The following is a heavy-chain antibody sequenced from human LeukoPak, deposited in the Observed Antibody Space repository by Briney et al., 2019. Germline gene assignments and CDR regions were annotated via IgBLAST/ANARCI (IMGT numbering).Heavy chain of an antibody. D-gene: IGHD6-13*01. Sequence: ASVEVSCKASGYTFTSYYMHWARQAPGQGLEWMGWINPNSGGTDYAQNFQGRVTMTRDTSISTAYMDLRRLRSDDTAMYYCARVRGSAAAGSLGYWGQGTLVTVSS. CDR2: INPNSGGT. V-gene: IGHV1-2*02. CDR3: ARVRGSAAAGSLGY. J-gene: IGHJ4*02. CDR1: GYTFTSYY.